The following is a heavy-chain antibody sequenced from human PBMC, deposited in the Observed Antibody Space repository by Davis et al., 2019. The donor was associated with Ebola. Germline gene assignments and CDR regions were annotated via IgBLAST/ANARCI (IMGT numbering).Heavy chain of an antibody. CDR3: TRLDYGMDV. J-gene: IGHJ6*04. CDR1: GFTFSISA. V-gene: IGHV3-73*01. CDR2: VRTRTNRYAA. Sequence: GGSLRLSCAASGFTFSISAIHWVRQAPGKGRVWVGRVRTRTNRYAAAYAASVKGRFNVSRDDSKNMAYLQMNSLKVEDTAVYFFTRLDYGMDVWGKGTMVAVSS.